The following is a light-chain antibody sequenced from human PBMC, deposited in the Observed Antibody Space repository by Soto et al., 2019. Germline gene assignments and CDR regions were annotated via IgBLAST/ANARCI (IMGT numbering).Light chain of an antibody. CDR3: AAWDDSLNGDV. CDR2: SND. CDR1: SSNIGSST. V-gene: IGLV1-44*01. Sequence: QSVLTQPPSASGTPGQRVTISCSGSSSNIGSSTVNWYQQLPGTAPKLLIYSNDERPSGVPDRFSGSKSGTSASLAISGLQSEDEADYYCAAWDDSLNGDVFGAGTKVT. J-gene: IGLJ1*01.